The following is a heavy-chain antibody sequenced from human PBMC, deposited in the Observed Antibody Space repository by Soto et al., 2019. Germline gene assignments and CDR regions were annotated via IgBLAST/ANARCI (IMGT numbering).Heavy chain of an antibody. V-gene: IGHV4-39*01. CDR1: GVSISSSSYY. CDR2: VYYSGNT. D-gene: IGHD2-15*01. CDR3: AGGNCYTNMGDWYFDL. J-gene: IGHJ2*01. Sequence: SETLSLTCPVSGVSISSSSYYWAWIRQPPGKGLEWIGTVYYSGNTFYSPSRKSRVTISIDRSKNQFSLKVKSVTAADTALYYCAGGNCYTNMGDWYFDLWGRGTLVTVSS.